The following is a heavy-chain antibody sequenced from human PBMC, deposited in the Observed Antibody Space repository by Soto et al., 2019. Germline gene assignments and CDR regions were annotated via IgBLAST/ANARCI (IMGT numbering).Heavy chain of an antibody. D-gene: IGHD2-8*01. CDR1: GYTFTAFA. J-gene: IGHJ6*02. CDR2: INTGNGDT. V-gene: IGHV1-3*04. Sequence: QVQLVQSGAEVERPGASLKVSCKASGYTFTAFAMHWVRQAPGQRPEWMGWINTGNGDTKYSQKFQGKITITRDTPASTLYMGLSSLTSEGTAVYCCARDTCTNGGCGMDVWGRGTTVTVSS. CDR3: ARDTCTNGGCGMDV.